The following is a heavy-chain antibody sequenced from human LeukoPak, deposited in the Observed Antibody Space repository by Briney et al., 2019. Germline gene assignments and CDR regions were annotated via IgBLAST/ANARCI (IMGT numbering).Heavy chain of an antibody. J-gene: IGHJ4*02. CDR2: IEGSGDAT. CDR3: AKDISRWAFDY. CDR1: GFTFSNNA. Sequence: GGSLRLSCAASGFTFSNNAMSWVRQAPGKGLEWVSGIEGSGDATHYADSVKGRFTISRDTSKNTLYLQMNSLRAEDTAVYYCAKDISRWAFDYWGQGTLVTVSS. D-gene: IGHD4-23*01. V-gene: IGHV3-23*01.